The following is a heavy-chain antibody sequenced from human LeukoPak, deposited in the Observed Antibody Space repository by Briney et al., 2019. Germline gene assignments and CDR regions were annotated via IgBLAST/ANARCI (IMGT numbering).Heavy chain of an antibody. CDR1: ALTFDYYW. D-gene: IGHD3-16*01. V-gene: IGHV3-7*01. CDR3: ARGWGERGKCRGGTCNHPQFDY. Sequence: RAAAALTFDYYWTGSVRQPPRDWIEWLVYIKERGREKYHVESVKGRFTISRDNTTNSLCLQMISLRVEDTAVFYCARGWGERGKCRGGTCNHPQFDYWGRGTLVTVSS. J-gene: IGHJ4*02. CDR2: IKERGREK.